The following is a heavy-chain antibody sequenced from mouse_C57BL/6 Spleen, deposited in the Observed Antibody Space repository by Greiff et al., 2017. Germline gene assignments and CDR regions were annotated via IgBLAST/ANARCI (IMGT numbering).Heavy chain of an antibody. CDR3: ARRGVYAMDY. CDR1: GYTFTSYT. Sequence: VNVVESGAELARPGASVKMSCKASGYTFTSYTMHWVKQRPGQGLEWIGYINPSSGYTKYNQKFKDKATLTADKSSSTAYMQLSSLTSEDSAVYYCARRGVYAMDYWGQGTSVTVSS. V-gene: IGHV1-4*01. J-gene: IGHJ4*01. CDR2: INPSSGYT.